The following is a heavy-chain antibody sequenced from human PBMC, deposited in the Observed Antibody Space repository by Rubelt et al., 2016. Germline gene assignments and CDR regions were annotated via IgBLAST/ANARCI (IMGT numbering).Heavy chain of an antibody. D-gene: IGHD6-19*01. CDR1: GFPFSSYG. Sequence: EMQLLESGGGLVQPGWSLRLSCAASGFPFSSYGMSWVRQAPGKGLEWVSTISGGSGGTYYADSVKGRFTISRANPKNTLYLQMNSLRAEDTAVYYCAGLQSVDYFDYWGQGTLVTVSS. J-gene: IGHJ4*02. CDR3: AGLQSVDYFDY. V-gene: IGHV3-23*01. CDR2: ISGGSGGT.